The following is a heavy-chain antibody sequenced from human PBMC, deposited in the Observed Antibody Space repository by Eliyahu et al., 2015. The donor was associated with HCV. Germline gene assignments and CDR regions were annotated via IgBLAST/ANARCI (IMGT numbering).Heavy chain of an antibody. CDR2: SSSSGTA. V-gene: IGHV4-31*01. CDR1: GGSISSGVNF. CDR3: SRAPQSADGTYGYFDL. J-gene: IGHJ2*01. D-gene: IGHD1-26*01. Sequence: QLQESGPGLVEPSQTLSLXXTVXGGSISSGVNFWNWFRQHPQKGLEWIGYSSSSGTANFNPSLRSXVTISVDTSKNLLSLKLSSVTAADTAVYYCSRAPQSADGTYGYFDLWGRGTLVTVSS.